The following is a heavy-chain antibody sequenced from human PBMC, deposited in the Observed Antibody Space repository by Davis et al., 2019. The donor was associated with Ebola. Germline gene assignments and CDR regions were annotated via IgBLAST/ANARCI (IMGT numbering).Heavy chain of an antibody. CDR1: GYTFTSYA. Sequence: ASVKVSCKASGYTFTSYAMHWVRQAPGQRLEWMGWINAGNGNTKYSQKFQGRVTITRDTSASTAYMELSSLRSEDTAVYYCARDKGQGDYYGMDVWGQGTTVTVSS. CDR2: INAGNGNT. V-gene: IGHV1-3*01. D-gene: IGHD1-26*01. J-gene: IGHJ6*02. CDR3: ARDKGQGDYYGMDV.